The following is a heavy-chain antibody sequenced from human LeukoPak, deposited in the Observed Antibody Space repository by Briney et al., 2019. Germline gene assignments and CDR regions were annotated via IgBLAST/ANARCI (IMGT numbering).Heavy chain of an antibody. CDR1: GFTFSGYW. CDR2: INSDGYSI. D-gene: IGHD6-19*01. Sequence: GGSLRLSCAASGFTFSGYWMHWVRQAPGKGLVWVSRINSDGYSITYADSVKGRFTISRDNAKNTLYLQMNSLIAEDTAVYFCTRAGYSSGFDSWGQGTLITVSS. CDR3: TRAGYSSGFDS. J-gene: IGHJ5*01. V-gene: IGHV3-74*03.